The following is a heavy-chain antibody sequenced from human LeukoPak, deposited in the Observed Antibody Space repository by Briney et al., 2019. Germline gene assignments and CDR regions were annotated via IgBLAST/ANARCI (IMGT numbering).Heavy chain of an antibody. Sequence: PGGSLRLPCAASGFTFSSYIMNWVRQAPGKGLEWVSSISSSSSYIYYADSVKGRFTISRDNAKNSLYLQMNSLRAEDTAVYYCARSLSQPSITILGVDSYYYYYYMDVWGKGTTVTVSS. CDR1: GFTFSSYI. CDR3: ARSLSQPSITILGVDSYYYYYYMDV. V-gene: IGHV3-21*01. J-gene: IGHJ6*03. CDR2: ISSSSSYI. D-gene: IGHD3-3*01.